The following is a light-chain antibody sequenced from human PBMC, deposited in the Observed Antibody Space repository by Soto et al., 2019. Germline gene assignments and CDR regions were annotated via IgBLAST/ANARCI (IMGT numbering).Light chain of an antibody. CDR1: SSNIGSNS. Sequence: QSALTQPPSASGTPGQKVTISSSGSSSNIGSNSVNWYQHLPGTAPKLLIYSDNQRPSGVPDRFSGSKSGTSASLAISGLQSEDEADYYCATWDDSLNGVVFGGGTKVTVL. CDR3: ATWDDSLNGVV. V-gene: IGLV1-44*01. J-gene: IGLJ2*01. CDR2: SDN.